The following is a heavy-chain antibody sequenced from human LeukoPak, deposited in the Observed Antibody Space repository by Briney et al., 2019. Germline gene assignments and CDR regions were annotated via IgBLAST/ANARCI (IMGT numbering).Heavy chain of an antibody. Sequence: GGSLRLSCAASGFTFSSYAMSWVRQAPGEGLEWVSVIGGGGSNTYYADSVKGRFSISRDNSKNTLYLQMNSLRAEDTAVYYCAKVRYSGSSRYFDSWGQGTLVAVSS. CDR3: AKVRYSGSSRYFDS. CDR1: GFTFSSYA. CDR2: IGGGGSNT. V-gene: IGHV3-23*01. D-gene: IGHD6-6*01. J-gene: IGHJ4*02.